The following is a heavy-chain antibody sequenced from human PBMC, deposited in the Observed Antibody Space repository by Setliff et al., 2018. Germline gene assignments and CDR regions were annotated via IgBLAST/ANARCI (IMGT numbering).Heavy chain of an antibody. CDR3: ARDLDYQYYYETSGRDAFDI. CDR2: IST. D-gene: IGHD3-22*01. J-gene: IGHJ3*02. Sequence: ASVKVSCKTSGYTFTNYDINWVRQAPGRGLEWMGWISTYAQNFQGRVTMTTDTSTSTAYMELRSLSSDDTAVYYCARDLDYQYYYETSGRDAFDIWGLGTMVTVSS. CDR1: GYTFTNYD. V-gene: IGHV1-18*01.